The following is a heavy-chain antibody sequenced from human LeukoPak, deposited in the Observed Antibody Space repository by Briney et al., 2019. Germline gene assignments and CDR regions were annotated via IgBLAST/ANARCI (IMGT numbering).Heavy chain of an antibody. D-gene: IGHD6-13*01. J-gene: IGHJ5*02. CDR2: IFPSGGEI. CDR3: AHPTEYSSSWYGNWFDP. Sequence: GGSLRLSCAASGFTFSTFAMIWVRQPPGKGLEWVSSIFPSGGEIHYADSVRGRFTISRDNSRSTLSLQMNSLRAEDTAVYYCAHPTEYSSSWYGNWFDPWGQGTLVTVSS. CDR1: GFTFSTFA. V-gene: IGHV3-23*01.